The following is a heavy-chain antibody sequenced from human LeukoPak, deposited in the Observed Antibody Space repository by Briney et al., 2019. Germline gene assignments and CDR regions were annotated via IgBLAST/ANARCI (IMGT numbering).Heavy chain of an antibody. D-gene: IGHD6-6*01. Sequence: GGSLRLSCAASGFTFTNAWMNWVRQAPGKGLEWVANIKQDGSEKYYVDSVKGRFTISRDNAKNSLYLQMNSLRAEDTAVYYCARGIAARRYYFDYWGQGTLVTVSS. CDR3: ARGIAARRYYFDY. CDR2: IKQDGSEK. CDR1: GFTFTNAW. J-gene: IGHJ4*02. V-gene: IGHV3-7*01.